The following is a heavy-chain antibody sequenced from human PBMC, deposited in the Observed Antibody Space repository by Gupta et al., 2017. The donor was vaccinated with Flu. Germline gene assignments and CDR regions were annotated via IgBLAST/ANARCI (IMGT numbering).Heavy chain of an antibody. CDR1: GFTFSGYA. V-gene: IGHV3-23*01. D-gene: IGHD1-1*01. Sequence: SGFTFSGYAMSWVRQSPGKGLEWVSSVKAGSGTTFYADSVKGRFTISRDNSKDTLFPQMDSLRAEDTAIYYCTKGTTQFDSWGQGTLVTVSS. CDR3: TKGTTQFDS. J-gene: IGHJ4*02. CDR2: VKAGSGTT.